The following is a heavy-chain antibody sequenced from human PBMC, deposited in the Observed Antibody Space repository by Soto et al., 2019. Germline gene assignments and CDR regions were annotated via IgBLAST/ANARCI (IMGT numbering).Heavy chain of an antibody. Sequence: EVQLVESGGGLVQPGGSLRLSCAASGFTFSSYWMHWVRQAPGKGLVWVSRINSDGSSTSYADSVKGRFTISRDNAKNTLYLQMNSLRDEDTAVYYCARVYYGDYFDDAFDIWGQGTMVTVSS. V-gene: IGHV3-74*01. CDR2: INSDGSST. J-gene: IGHJ3*02. D-gene: IGHD4-17*01. CDR3: ARVYYGDYFDDAFDI. CDR1: GFTFSSYW.